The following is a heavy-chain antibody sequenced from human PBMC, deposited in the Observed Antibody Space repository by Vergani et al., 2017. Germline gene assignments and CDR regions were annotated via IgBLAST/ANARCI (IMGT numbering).Heavy chain of an antibody. CDR3: ARELYYYDSSGYGP. CDR2: IWYDGSNK. V-gene: IGHV3-33*01. D-gene: IGHD3-22*01. J-gene: IGHJ5*02. CDR1: GFTFSSYG. Sequence: QEQLVESGGGVVQPGRSLRLSCAASGFTFSSYGMHWVRQAPGKGLEWVAVIWYDGSNKYYADSVKGRFTISRDNSKNTLYLQMNSLRAEDTAVYYCARELYYYDSSGYGPWGQGTLVTVSS.